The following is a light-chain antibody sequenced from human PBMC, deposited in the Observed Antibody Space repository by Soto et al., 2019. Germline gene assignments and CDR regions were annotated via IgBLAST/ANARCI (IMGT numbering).Light chain of an antibody. CDR1: SSNIGNNY. Sequence: QSVLTQPPSASGTPGQRVTVSCSGSSSNIGNNYVFWYQPLPGTAPKLLIYRNDLRPSGVSDRFSGSKSGTSASLAISGLRSEDQADYYCAAWDDSLSGSYVFGTGTKFTVL. CDR3: AAWDDSLSGSYV. CDR2: RND. V-gene: IGLV1-47*01. J-gene: IGLJ1*01.